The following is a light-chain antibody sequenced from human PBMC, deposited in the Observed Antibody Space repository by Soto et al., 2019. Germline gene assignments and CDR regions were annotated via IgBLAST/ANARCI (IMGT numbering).Light chain of an antibody. Sequence: QSVLTQPPSVSAAPGQKVTISCSGSSSNIGKSHVSWYQYLPGTAPKLLIHDNDKRTSGIPDRFYGSKSGTAATLDITGLQTGDEAEYYCATWDDSLSAAVFGPGTKLTVL. J-gene: IGLJ1*01. V-gene: IGLV1-51*01. CDR3: ATWDDSLSAAV. CDR1: SSNIGKSH. CDR2: DND.